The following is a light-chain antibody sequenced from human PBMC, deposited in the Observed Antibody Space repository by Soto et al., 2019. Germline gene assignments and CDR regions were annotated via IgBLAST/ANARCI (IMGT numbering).Light chain of an antibody. V-gene: IGKV3-20*01. CDR1: QSVSSSY. CDR3: QQYGYSFWT. J-gene: IGKJ1*01. Sequence: EIVLPQSPGTLSLSPGARATLSCRASQSVSSSYLAWYQQTPGQAPRLLIYGASTRATGIPARFSGSGSGADYTLTISRLEPEDAAVYYCQQYGYSFWTFGQGTKVDIK. CDR2: GAS.